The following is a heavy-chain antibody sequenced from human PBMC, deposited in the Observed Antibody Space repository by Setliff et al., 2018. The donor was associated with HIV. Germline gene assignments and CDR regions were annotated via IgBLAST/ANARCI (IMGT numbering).Heavy chain of an antibody. Sequence: ASVKVSCKASGYRFNTYGISWVRQAPGQGLEWMGWISPYNGDPRFAQSLQGRVTLTTDTSTNTAYMEMRTLRSDDTAVYYCVRGVTRDISGYYRDEYVQHWGPGTPVTVSS. D-gene: IGHD3-22*01. CDR3: VRGVTRDISGYYRDEYVQH. V-gene: IGHV1-18*01. CDR1: GYRFNTYG. J-gene: IGHJ1*01. CDR2: ISPYNGDP.